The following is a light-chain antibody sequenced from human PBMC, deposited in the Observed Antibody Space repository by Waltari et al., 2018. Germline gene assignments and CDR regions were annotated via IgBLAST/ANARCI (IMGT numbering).Light chain of an antibody. CDR2: DAS. CDR3: QEYDNLVWT. V-gene: IGKV1-33*01. J-gene: IGKJ2*01. Sequence: DIQMTQSPSSLSASVGDRGTITCQASQDISKNLNWYQQKPGKAPMLLIYDASNLETGVPSRFSGSGSGTDFTFTISSLQSEDVGTYYCQEYDNLVWTFGQGTKLEIK. CDR1: QDISKN.